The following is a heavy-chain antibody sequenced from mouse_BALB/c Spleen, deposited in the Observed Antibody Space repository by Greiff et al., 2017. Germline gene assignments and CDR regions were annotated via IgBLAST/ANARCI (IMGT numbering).Heavy chain of an antibody. CDR3: ARLYGNYVAWFAY. CDR1: GFTFSSYG. V-gene: IGHV5-6*01. CDR2: ISSGGSYT. Sequence: EVKLVESGGDLVKPGGSLKLSCAASGFTFSSYGMSWVRQTPDKRLEWVATISSGGSYTYYPDSVKGRFTISRDNAKNTLYLQMSSLKSEDTAMYYCARLYGNYVAWFAYWGQGTLVTVSA. D-gene: IGHD2-1*01. J-gene: IGHJ3*01.